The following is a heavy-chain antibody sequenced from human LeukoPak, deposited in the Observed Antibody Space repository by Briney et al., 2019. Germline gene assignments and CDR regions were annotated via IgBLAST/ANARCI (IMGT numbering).Heavy chain of an antibody. D-gene: IGHD3-22*01. CDR2: ISAYNGNT. CDR3: ARDPPEYYYDSSGYAFDI. V-gene: IGHV1-18*01. Sequence: ASVKVSCKASGYTFTSYGISWVRQAPGQGLEWMGWISAYNGNTNYAQKLQGRVTMTTDTSTSTAYMELRSLRSDDTAVYYCARDPPEYYYDSSGYAFDIWGQGTMVTVPS. J-gene: IGHJ3*02. CDR1: GYTFTSYG.